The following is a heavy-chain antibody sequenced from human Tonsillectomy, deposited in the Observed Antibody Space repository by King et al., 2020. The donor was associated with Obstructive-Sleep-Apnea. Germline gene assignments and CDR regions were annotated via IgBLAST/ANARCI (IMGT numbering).Heavy chain of an antibody. V-gene: IGHV3-9*01. CDR1: GFTLDDYA. D-gene: IGHD3-22*01. CDR3: AKDSYGGYDIHYFDY. Sequence: VQLVESGGGLVQPGRSLRLSCAASGFTLDDYAMHWVRQAPGKGLEWVSGISWNSGSIGYADSVKGRFTISRDNAKNSLYLQMNSLRAEDTALYYCAKDSYGGYDIHYFDYWGQGTLVTVSS. J-gene: IGHJ4*02. CDR2: ISWNSGSI.